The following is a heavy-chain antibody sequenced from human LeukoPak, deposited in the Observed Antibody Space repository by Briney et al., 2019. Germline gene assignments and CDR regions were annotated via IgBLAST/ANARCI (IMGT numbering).Heavy chain of an antibody. V-gene: IGHV1-2*02. CDR2: INPNSGGT. D-gene: IGHD3-3*01. CDR1: GYTFTGYY. Sequence: ASVKVSCKASGYTFTGYYMHWVRQAPGQGLEWMGWINPNSGGTNYAQKFQGRVTMTRDTSISTAYMELSRLRSDDTAVYYCARYPVWSGYYTGFYFDYWGQGTLVTVSS. J-gene: IGHJ4*02. CDR3: ARYPVWSGYYTGFYFDY.